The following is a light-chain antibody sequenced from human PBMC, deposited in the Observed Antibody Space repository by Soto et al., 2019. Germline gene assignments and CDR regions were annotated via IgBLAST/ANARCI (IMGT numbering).Light chain of an antibody. J-gene: IGLJ2*01. Sequence: QSALTQPRSVSGSPGQSVTISCTGTSSDVGGYDYVSWYQQHPGKAPKVIIYDVSKRPSGVPDRFSGSKSGNTASLTISGLQTDDESDYYCCSYAGRYILVFGGGTKLTVL. CDR2: DVS. V-gene: IGLV2-11*01. CDR1: SSDVGGYDY. CDR3: CSYAGRYILV.